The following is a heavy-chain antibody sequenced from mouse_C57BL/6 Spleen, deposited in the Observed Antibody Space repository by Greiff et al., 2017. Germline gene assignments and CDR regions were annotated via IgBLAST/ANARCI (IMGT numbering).Heavy chain of an antibody. J-gene: IGHJ4*01. D-gene: IGHD1-1*01. CDR3: ARYYYGSSYDYYAMDY. CDR1: GYTFTSYW. CDR2: INPSSGYT. V-gene: IGHV1-7*01. Sequence: VQVVESGAELARPGASVKLSCKASGYTFTSYWMHWVKQRPGQGLEWIGYINPSSGYTKYNQKFKDKATLTADKSSSTAYMQLSSLTYEDSAVYYCARYYYGSSYDYYAMDYWGQGTSVTVSS.